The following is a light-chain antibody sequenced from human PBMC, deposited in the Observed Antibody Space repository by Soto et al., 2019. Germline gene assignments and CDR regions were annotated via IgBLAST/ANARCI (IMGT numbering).Light chain of an antibody. CDR1: QSVRRY. CDR2: DAS. CDR3: QQRNNWPPIT. Sequence: EIVLTQSPATLSLSPGERATLSCRASQSVRRYLAWYQQKPGQAPRLLIYDASTRATGIPARFSGSGSETDFPLTITSLEPEDFAVYYCQQRNNWPPITFGQGTRLEI. V-gene: IGKV3-11*01. J-gene: IGKJ5*01.